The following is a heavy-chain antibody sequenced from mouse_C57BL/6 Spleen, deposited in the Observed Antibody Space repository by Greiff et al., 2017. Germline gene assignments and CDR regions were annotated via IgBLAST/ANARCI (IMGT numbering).Heavy chain of an antibody. CDR2: IYPGSGST. CDR1: GYTFTSYW. D-gene: IGHD4-1*02. V-gene: IGHV1-55*01. CDR3: TRQLGAY. Sequence: VQLQQPGAELVKPGASVKMSCKASGYTFTSYWITWVKQRPGQGLEWIGDIYPGSGSTNYNEKFKSKATLTVDTSSSTAYLQLSSLTAEDSAVYYCTRQLGAYWGQGTLVTVSA. J-gene: IGHJ3*01.